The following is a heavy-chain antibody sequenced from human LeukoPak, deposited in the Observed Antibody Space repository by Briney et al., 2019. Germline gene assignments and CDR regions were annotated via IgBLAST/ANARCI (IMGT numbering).Heavy chain of an antibody. CDR1: GFIFSNYW. D-gene: IGHD5-12*01. CDR3: ARDWGSTGYDLYDS. Sequence: GGSLRLSCAASGFIFSNYWMTWVRQAPGKGLEWVAHIRQDGSERHYVDSVKDRFTISRDNAKNSLDLQMDSLRAEDTAVYYCARDWGSTGYDLYDSWGLETLVTVSS. V-gene: IGHV3-7*01. J-gene: IGHJ4*02. CDR2: IRQDGSER.